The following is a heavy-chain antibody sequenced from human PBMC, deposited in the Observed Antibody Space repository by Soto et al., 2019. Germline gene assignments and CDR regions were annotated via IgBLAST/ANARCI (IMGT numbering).Heavy chain of an antibody. D-gene: IGHD3-16*02. Sequence: DVQLVESGGGWVQLGRSLRLFCAASGFKFSDYWMSWVRQAPGKGLEWVGNIKHDTSEAHYADSVKGRFTITRDNIKNFLFLQMRDLRADDTASYYCARDGLPFTGPYRPSRFDYWGLGALVTVSS. J-gene: IGHJ4*02. V-gene: IGHV3-7*03. CDR1: GFKFSDYW. CDR3: ARDGLPFTGPYRPSRFDY. CDR2: IKHDTSEA.